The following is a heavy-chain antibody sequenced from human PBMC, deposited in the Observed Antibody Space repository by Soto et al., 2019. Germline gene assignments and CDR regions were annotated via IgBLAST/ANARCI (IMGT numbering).Heavy chain of an antibody. CDR3: AKTFFSGSGSYRGWFDP. Sequence: PGGSLILSCAASGFMFSSYAMTWVRQAPGKGLEWVSVISGSGDNTYYADSVKGRFTISRDGSKDTLYLQMNSLRADDTAVYYCAKTFFSGSGSYRGWFDPWGQGNQVTV. V-gene: IGHV3-23*01. J-gene: IGHJ5*02. CDR1: GFMFSSYA. D-gene: IGHD3-10*01. CDR2: ISGSGDNT.